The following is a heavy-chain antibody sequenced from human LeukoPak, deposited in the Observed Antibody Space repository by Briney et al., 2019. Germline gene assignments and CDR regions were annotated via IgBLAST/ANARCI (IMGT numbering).Heavy chain of an antibody. CDR2: INPNSGGT. J-gene: IGHJ6*03. V-gene: IGHV1-2*02. D-gene: IGHD6-13*01. Sequence: ASVKVSCKASGYTFTGYYMHWVRQAPGQGLEWMGWINPNSGGTNYAQKFQGRVTMTRDTSISTAYMELSRLRSDDTAVYYCARGGQQLVYSAPRSWNYMDVWGKGTTVTISS. CDR1: GYTFTGYY. CDR3: ARGGQQLVYSAPRSWNYMDV.